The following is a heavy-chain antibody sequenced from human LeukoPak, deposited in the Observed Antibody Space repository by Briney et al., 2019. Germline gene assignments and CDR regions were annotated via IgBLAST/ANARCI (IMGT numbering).Heavy chain of an antibody. V-gene: IGHV3-9*03. J-gene: IGHJ4*02. CDR2: ISWNGGSI. CDR1: GFTFDDYA. D-gene: IGHD5-24*01. Sequence: GGSLRLSCAASGFTFDDYAMHWVRQAPGKGLEWVSGISWNGGSIDYADSVKGRFTISRDNAKNSLYLQMNSLRAEDMALYYCAKDMGEMATPGSYFDYWGQGTLVTVSS. CDR3: AKDMGEMATPGSYFDY.